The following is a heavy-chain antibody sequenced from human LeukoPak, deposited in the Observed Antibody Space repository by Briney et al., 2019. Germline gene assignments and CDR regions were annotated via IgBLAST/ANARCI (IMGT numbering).Heavy chain of an antibody. CDR2: INHSGST. V-gene: IGHV4-34*01. Sequence: KPSETLSLTCAVYGGSFSGYYWSWIRQPPGKGLEWIGEINHSGSTNYNPSLKSRVTISVDTSKNQFSLKLSSVTAADTAVYYCARVAVVPAAIPFDYWGQGTLVTVSS. CDR1: GGSFSGYY. D-gene: IGHD2-2*02. J-gene: IGHJ4*02. CDR3: ARVAVVPAAIPFDY.